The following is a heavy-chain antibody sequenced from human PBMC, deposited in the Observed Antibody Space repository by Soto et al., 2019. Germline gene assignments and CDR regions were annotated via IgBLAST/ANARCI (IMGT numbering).Heavy chain of an antibody. Sequence: ASVKVSCKASGYTFTGYYMHWVRQAPGQGLEWMGWINPNSGGTNYAQKFQGWVTMTRDTSISTAYMELSSLRSEDTAVYYCATFNWNFFFTMVRGVEDPCDAFDIWGQGTMVTVSS. CDR1: GYTFTGYY. CDR2: INPNSGGT. D-gene: IGHD3-10*01. J-gene: IGHJ3*02. V-gene: IGHV1-2*04. CDR3: ATFNWNFFFTMVRGVEDPCDAFDI.